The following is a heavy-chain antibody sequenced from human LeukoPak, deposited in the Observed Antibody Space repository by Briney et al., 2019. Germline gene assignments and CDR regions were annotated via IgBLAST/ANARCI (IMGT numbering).Heavy chain of an antibody. CDR1: GFTFSDHY. Sequence: GGSLRLSCAASGFTFSDHYMSWIRQAPGKGLEWVSYISSSGSTIYYADSVKGRFTISRDNAKNSLYLQMNSLRAEDTAVYYCARVHGYCSSTSCYGYYYYYMDVWGKGTTVTVSS. CDR3: ARVHGYCSSTSCYGYYYYYMDV. D-gene: IGHD2-2*03. J-gene: IGHJ6*03. CDR2: ISSSGSTI. V-gene: IGHV3-11*01.